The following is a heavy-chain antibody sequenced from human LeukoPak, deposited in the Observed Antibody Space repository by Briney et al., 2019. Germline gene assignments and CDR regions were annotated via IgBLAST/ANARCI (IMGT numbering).Heavy chain of an antibody. D-gene: IGHD3-10*01. CDR3: AGSAENGSGSYYTGTYFDY. J-gene: IGHJ4*02. CDR1: GGSISSYY. V-gene: IGHV4-59*12. CDR2: IYYSGST. Sequence: SETLSLTCTVSGGSISSYYWSWIRQPPGKGLEWIGYIYYSGSTNYNPSLKSRVTMSVDTSKNQFSLKLSSVTAADTAVYYCAGSAENGSGSYYTGTYFDYWGQGTLVTVSS.